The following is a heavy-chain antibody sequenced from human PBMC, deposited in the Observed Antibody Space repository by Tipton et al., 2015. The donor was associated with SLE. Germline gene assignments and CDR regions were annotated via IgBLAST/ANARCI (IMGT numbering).Heavy chain of an antibody. CDR1: YGSISTSSYY. CDR3: ARNHDFWSGYPYYFDY. V-gene: IGHV4-39*01. Sequence: TLSLTCTVSYGSISTSSYYWGWIRQPPGKGLEWIGGIYYSGNAYYNPSLKSRVTISVDTSKNQFSLKLSSVTAADTAVYYCARNHDFWSGYPYYFDYWGQGTLVTVSS. D-gene: IGHD3-3*01. J-gene: IGHJ4*02. CDR2: IYYSGNA.